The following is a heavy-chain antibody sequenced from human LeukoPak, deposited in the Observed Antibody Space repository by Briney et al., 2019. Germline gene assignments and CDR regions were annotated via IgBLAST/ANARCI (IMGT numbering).Heavy chain of an antibody. J-gene: IGHJ4*02. CDR1: GFTFSNYW. D-gene: IGHD6-19*01. CDR2: IKESGSEK. V-gene: IGHV3-7*01. CDR3: GKHDSSSDY. Sequence: GGSLRLSCAASGFTFSNYWMNWVRQAPGKGLEWVANIKESGSEKYYMDSVKGRFTISRDNSKSTLYLQMNSLRPEDTAVYYCGKHDSSSDYWGQGTLVTVSS.